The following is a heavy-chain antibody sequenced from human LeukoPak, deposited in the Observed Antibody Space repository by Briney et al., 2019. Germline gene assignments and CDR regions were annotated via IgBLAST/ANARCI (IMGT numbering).Heavy chain of an antibody. J-gene: IGHJ4*02. CDR3: AKGSGTSRPYYLDY. CDR1: GFTFSSYA. V-gene: IGHV3-23*01. Sequence: GGSLRLSCAASGFTFSSYAMSWVRQAPGKGLEWVSAISGSGGSTYYADSVKGRFTISRDSFKSTMYLQMTSLTAEDTAVYYCAKGSGTSRPYYLDYWGRGTLVTVSS. D-gene: IGHD6-25*01. CDR2: ISGSGGST.